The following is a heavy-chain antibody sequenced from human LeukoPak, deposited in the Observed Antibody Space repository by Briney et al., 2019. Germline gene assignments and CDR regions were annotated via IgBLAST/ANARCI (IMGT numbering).Heavy chain of an antibody. CDR3: AKESGWYGDFDY. V-gene: IGHV3-23*01. D-gene: IGHD6-19*01. CDR2: ISGSGGST. CDR1: GLTFSSYT. Sequence: GGSLRLSCAASGLTFSSYTMSWVRQAPGKGLEWVSAISGSGGSTYYADSVKGRFTISRDNSKNTLYLQMNSLRAEDTAVYYCAKESGWYGDFDYWGQGTLVTVSS. J-gene: IGHJ4*02.